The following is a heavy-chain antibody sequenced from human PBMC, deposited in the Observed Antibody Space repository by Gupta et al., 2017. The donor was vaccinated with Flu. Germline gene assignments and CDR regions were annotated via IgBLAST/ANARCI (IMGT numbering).Heavy chain of an antibody. J-gene: IGHJ5*02. D-gene: IGHD6-19*01. Sequence: QAPGQGLEWMGGIIPIFGTANYAQKFQGRVTITADKSTSTAYMELSSLRSEDTAVYYCARDSGDWSYDWFDPWGQGTLVTVAS. CDR3: ARDSGDWSYDWFDP. V-gene: IGHV1-69*06. CDR2: IIPIFGTA.